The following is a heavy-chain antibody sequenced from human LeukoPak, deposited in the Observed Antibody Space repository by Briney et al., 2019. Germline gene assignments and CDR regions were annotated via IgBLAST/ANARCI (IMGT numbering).Heavy chain of an antibody. CDR3: ARGVAVAGTSGPYYYGMDV. Sequence: GASVRVSCKASGYTFTGYYMHWVQQAPGQGLEWMGWVDPNSGGTNYAQKFQGWVTMTRDTSISTAYMELSRLRSDDTAVYYCARGVAVAGTSGPYYYGMDVWGKGTTVAVSS. V-gene: IGHV1-2*04. CDR1: GYTFTGYY. CDR2: VDPNSGGT. D-gene: IGHD6-19*01. J-gene: IGHJ6*04.